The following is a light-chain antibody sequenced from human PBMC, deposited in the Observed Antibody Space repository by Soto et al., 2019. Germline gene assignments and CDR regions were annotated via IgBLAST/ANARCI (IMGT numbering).Light chain of an antibody. CDR3: QQYGSSPWT. J-gene: IGKJ1*01. Sequence: ERATLSCRAIQSVSSNLAWYQQKPGQAPRLLIYDASTRATGIPARFSGSGSGTDFTLTISRLEPEDFAVYYCQQYGSSPWTFGQGTKVDIK. V-gene: IGKV3-20*01. CDR1: QSVSSN. CDR2: DAS.